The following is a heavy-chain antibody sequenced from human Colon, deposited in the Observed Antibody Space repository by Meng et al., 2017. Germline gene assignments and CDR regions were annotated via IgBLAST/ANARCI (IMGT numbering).Heavy chain of an antibody. Sequence: QAQRVESVGGVVQPGRSLLVSCAASGFSFSTYGMHWVRQAPGKGLEWLAVIWYDGSNKYYADSVKGRFTVSRDNPKNTVYLQMNSLRAEDTAVYYCARDDGVNSAVYWGQGTLVTVFS. CDR1: GFSFSTYG. CDR3: ARDDGVNSAVY. CDR2: IWYDGSNK. V-gene: IGHV3-33*01. J-gene: IGHJ4*02. D-gene: IGHD4-23*01.